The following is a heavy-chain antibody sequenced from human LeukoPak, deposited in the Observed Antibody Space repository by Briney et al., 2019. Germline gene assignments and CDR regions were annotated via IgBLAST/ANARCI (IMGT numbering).Heavy chain of an antibody. CDR3: ARDNSVDDNAWWFDP. V-gene: IGHV1-46*01. J-gene: IGHJ5*02. D-gene: IGHD3-22*01. Sequence: GASVKVSCKASGYTFTSYGISWVRQAPGQGLEWMGLINPTGDSTGYAQKFQGRVTMTRDMSTSTDYLELSSLRSEDTAIYYCARDNSVDDNAWWFDPWAREPWSPSPQ. CDR2: INPTGDST. CDR1: GYTFTSYG.